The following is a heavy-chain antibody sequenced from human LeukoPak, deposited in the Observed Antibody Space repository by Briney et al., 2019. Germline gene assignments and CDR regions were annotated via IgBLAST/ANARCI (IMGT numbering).Heavy chain of an antibody. CDR3: ARGDDYGDYYFDY. V-gene: IGHV4-34*01. D-gene: IGHD4-17*01. CDR2: INHSGST. Sequence: SETLSLTCAVYGGSFSGYYWSWIRQPPGKGLEWIGEINHSGSTNYNPSLKSRVTISVDTSKNQFSLKLSSVTAADTAVYYCARGDDYGDYYFDYWGQGTLVTVSS. J-gene: IGHJ4*02. CDR1: GGSFSGYY.